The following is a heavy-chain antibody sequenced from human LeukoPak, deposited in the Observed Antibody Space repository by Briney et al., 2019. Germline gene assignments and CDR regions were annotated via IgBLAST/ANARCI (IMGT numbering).Heavy chain of an antibody. J-gene: IGHJ4*02. CDR3: ARGSASVLLWFGELLSNEYYFDY. CDR2: IWYDGSNK. D-gene: IGHD3-10*01. Sequence: GGSLRLSCAASGFTFSSYGIHWVRQAPGKGLEWVAVIWYDGSNKYYADSVKGRFTISRDNSKNTLYLQMNSLRAEDTAVYYCARGSASVLLWFGELLSNEYYFDYWGQGTLVTVSS. CDR1: GFTFSSYG. V-gene: IGHV3-33*01.